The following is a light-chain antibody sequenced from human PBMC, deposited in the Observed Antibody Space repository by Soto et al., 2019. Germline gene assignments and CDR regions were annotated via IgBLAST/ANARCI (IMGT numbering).Light chain of an antibody. CDR3: QQRSSWPPA. Sequence: DTVMTQSPATLSLSPGERVTLSCRASHSVFSNLAWYQHKPGQAPSLLIYDASKRATGIPARFSGSGSSTVFTLTISSLEPEDVALYYCQQRSSWPPAFGQGTKVEVK. J-gene: IGKJ2*01. CDR2: DAS. CDR1: HSVFSN. V-gene: IGKV3-11*01.